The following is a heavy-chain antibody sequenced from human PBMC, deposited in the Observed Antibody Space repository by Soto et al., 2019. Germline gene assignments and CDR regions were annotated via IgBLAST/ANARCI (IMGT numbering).Heavy chain of an antibody. CDR2: IYTSGST. V-gene: IGHV4-4*07. CDR3: ARGGGDYSNYDNWFDP. J-gene: IGHJ5*02. CDR1: GGSISSYY. D-gene: IGHD4-4*01. Sequence: SETLSLTCTVSGGSISSYYWSWIRQPAGKGLEWIGRIYTSGSTNYNPSLKSRVTMSVDTSKNQFSLKLSSVTAADTAVYYCARGGGDYSNYDNWFDPWRQGTLVTVSS.